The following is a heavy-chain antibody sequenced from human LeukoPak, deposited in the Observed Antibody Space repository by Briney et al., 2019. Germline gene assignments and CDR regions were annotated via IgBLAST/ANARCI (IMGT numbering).Heavy chain of an antibody. D-gene: IGHD3-22*01. CDR2: INAYNGNT. J-gene: IGHJ6*02. CDR3: ATDAAAYYYDSSGYYRYGMDV. CDR1: GYTFTSYA. V-gene: IGHV1-18*01. Sequence: ASVKVSCKASGYTFTSYAMNWVRQAPGQGLEWMGWINAYNGNTNYAQKLQGRVTMTTDTSTSTAYMELRSLRSDDTAVYYCATDAAAYYYDSSGYYRYGMDVWGQGTTVTVSS.